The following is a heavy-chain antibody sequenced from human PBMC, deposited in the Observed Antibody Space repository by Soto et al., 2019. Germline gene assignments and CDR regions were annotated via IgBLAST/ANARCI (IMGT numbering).Heavy chain of an antibody. CDR1: GYTFTSYA. D-gene: IGHD3-10*01. Sequence: ASVKVSCKASGYTFTSYAMHWVRQAPGQRLEWMGWINAGNGNTKYSQKFQGRVTITRDTSASTAYMELSSLRSEDTAVYYCERRDYASGISDYWGQGTLVTVSS. CDR3: ERRDYASGISDY. J-gene: IGHJ4*02. CDR2: INAGNGNT. V-gene: IGHV1-3*01.